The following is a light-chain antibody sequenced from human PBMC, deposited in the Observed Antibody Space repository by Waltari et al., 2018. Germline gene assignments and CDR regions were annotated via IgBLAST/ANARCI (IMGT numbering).Light chain of an antibody. CDR1: QSVSNY. J-gene: IGKJ4*01. CDR3: QQRSNWPLT. CDR2: DAS. V-gene: IGKV3-11*01. Sequence: EIVLTQSPATLSLSPGERATLSSRASQSVSNYLGWYQQKPGQAPRLLIYDASNRATGIPARFSGSGSGTDFTLTINSLEPEDFAVYYCQQRSNWPLTFGGGTKVEIK.